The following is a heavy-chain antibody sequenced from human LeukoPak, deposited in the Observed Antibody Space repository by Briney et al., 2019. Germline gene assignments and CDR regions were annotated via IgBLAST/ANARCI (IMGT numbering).Heavy chain of an antibody. D-gene: IGHD6-6*01. CDR1: GYTFTGYY. CDR3: VRKSAARRTSEFDY. V-gene: IGHV1-2*02. CDR2: ISPNSGGT. Sequence: ASVKVSCKASGYTFTGYYMNWVRQAPGQGLEWMGWISPNSGGTNYAQKFQGRVTMTSDTSINTGYMELSSLKSDDTAVYYCVRKSAARRTSEFDYWGQGGLVTVSS. J-gene: IGHJ4*02.